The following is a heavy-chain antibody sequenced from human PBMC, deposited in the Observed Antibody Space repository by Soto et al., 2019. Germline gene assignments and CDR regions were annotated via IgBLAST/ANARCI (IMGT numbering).Heavy chain of an antibody. V-gene: IGHV5-10-1*01. CDR2: IDPSDSYT. CDR1: GYSFTSYW. CDR3: ARSAVAGYRGYYGMDV. Sequence: PGESLKISCKGSGYSFTSYWISWVRQMPGKGLEWMGRIDPSDSYTNYSPSFQGHVTISADKSISTAYLQWSSLKASDTAMYYCARSAVAGYRGYYGMDVWGQGTTVTVSS. D-gene: IGHD6-19*01. J-gene: IGHJ6*02.